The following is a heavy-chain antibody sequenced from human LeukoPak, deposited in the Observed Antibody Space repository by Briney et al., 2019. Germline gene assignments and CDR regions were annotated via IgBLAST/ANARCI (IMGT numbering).Heavy chain of an antibody. CDR2: IAADGGVK. J-gene: IGHJ4*02. Sequence: GGSLRLSCVSSAFTFNNHGMHWVRQAPGRGLEWVAVIAADGGVKHYADSVKGRFTLSRDNSKNTLYLQMNSLSVEDTAVYYCAREATWGQWYFDHWGQGTPVTVSS. CDR1: AFTFNNHG. D-gene: IGHD6-19*01. V-gene: IGHV3-30*03. CDR3: AREATWGQWYFDH.